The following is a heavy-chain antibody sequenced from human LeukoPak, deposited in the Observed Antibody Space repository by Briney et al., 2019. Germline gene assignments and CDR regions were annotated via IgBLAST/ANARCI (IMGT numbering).Heavy chain of an antibody. D-gene: IGHD3-22*01. CDR1: GGSISSGSYY. J-gene: IGHJ4*02. CDR3: ARDPASGYYYD. CDR2: IYYSGST. Sequence: SETLSLTCTVSGGSISSGSYYWGWIRQPPGKGLEWIGSIYYSGSTYYNPSLKSRVTISVDTSKNQFSLKLSSVTAADTAVYYCARDPASGYYYDWGQGTLVTVSS. V-gene: IGHV4-39*07.